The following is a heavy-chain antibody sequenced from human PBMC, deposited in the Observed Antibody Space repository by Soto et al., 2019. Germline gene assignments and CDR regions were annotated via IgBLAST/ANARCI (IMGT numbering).Heavy chain of an antibody. CDR2: IRQDGSDK. CDR1: GISLSDFW. J-gene: IGHJ3*01. CDR3: ATERGSSFDDFEN. D-gene: IGHD1-26*01. Sequence: VQLVESGGGLVQPGGSLTLSCVASGISLSDFWMSWVRQAPGKGLEWVANIRQDGSDKNYVDSVKGRFTVSRDSAKNSVYVHMTNLRAEDAAMYFCATERGSSFDDFENWGQGTMVSVSS. V-gene: IGHV3-7*03.